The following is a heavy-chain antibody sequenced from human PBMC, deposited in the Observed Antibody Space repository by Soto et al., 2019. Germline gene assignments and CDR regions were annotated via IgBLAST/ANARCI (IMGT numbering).Heavy chain of an antibody. CDR3: ASSYCNGGSCSELYYYGMDV. J-gene: IGHJ6*02. V-gene: IGHV1-3*05. D-gene: IGHD2-15*01. CDR1: GYTFTSYA. Sequence: QVQLVQSGAEEKKPGASVKVSCKASGYTFTSYAMHWVRQAPGQRLEWMGWINAGNGNTKYSQKFQGRVTITRDTSASTAYMELSSLRSEDTAVYYCASSYCNGGSCSELYYYGMDVWGQGTTVTVSS. CDR2: INAGNGNT.